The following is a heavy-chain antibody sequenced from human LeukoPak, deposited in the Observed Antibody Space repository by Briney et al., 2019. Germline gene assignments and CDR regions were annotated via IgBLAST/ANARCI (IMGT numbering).Heavy chain of an antibody. CDR2: ISSSSIYI. J-gene: IGHJ4*02. CDR3: ARGSYGDY. V-gene: IGHV3-21*01. CDR1: GFTFSNYR. D-gene: IGHD1-26*01. Sequence: PGGSLRLSCAASGFTFSNYRMNWVRQAPGKGLEWVSSISSSSIYIYYADSVKGRFTISRDNAKNSLYLQMNSLRAEDTAVYYCARGSYGDYWGQGTLVTVSS.